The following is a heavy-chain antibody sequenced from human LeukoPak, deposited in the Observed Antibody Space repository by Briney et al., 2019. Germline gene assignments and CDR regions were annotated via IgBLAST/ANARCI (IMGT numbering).Heavy chain of an antibody. CDR3: AREYTLYRSGWFLDY. D-gene: IGHD6-19*01. CDR1: GGSISSSSYY. Sequence: SETLSLTCTVSGGSISSSSYYWGWIRQPPGKGLEWIGSIDYSGSAYYNPSLKSRATISIDTSKSQFSLKVRSVTAADTAVYYCAREYTLYRSGWFLDYWGQGTLVTVSS. J-gene: IGHJ4*02. CDR2: IDYSGSA. V-gene: IGHV4-39*07.